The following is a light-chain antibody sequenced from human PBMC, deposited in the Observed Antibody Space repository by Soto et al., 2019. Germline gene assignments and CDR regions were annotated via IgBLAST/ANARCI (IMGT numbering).Light chain of an antibody. CDR1: QSVSNNY. Sequence: EIVMTQCPAALSVSPGERATLSYRPSQSVSNNYLAWYQQKTGQAPRLLIYGASSRATGIPDRFSGSGSGTDFNLTISRLETEDFAVYYCQQYGSSPQTFGQGTKVDIK. CDR2: GAS. CDR3: QQYGSSPQT. J-gene: IGKJ1*01. V-gene: IGKV3-20*01.